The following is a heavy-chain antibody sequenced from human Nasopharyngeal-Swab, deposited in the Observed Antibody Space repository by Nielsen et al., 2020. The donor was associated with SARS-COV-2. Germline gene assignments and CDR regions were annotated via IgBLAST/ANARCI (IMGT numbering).Heavy chain of an antibody. CDR3: TRDTPAMFAY. CDR2: ISSTGDYI. Sequence: GSLKISCAASGFTFTLYTMNWVRQAPGKGLEWVSAISSTGDYIYYAASVKGRFTISRDNAKNSVYLQMNSLRAEDTALYYCTRDTPAMFAYWGQGTLVTVSS. V-gene: IGHV3-21*01. CDR1: GFTFTLYT. J-gene: IGHJ4*02.